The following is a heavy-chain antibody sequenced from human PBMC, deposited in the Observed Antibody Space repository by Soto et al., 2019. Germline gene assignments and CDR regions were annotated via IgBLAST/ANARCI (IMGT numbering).Heavy chain of an antibody. CDR1: GYTFSTYA. D-gene: IGHD6-19*01. Sequence: ASVKVSCKASGYTFSTYAMHWVRQAPGQRLEWMGWVNADNGNTEYSQKFQGRVTITRDTSASTAYMELSSLRSEDTAVYYCARDGAVADNSNFDYWGQGILVTVSS. CDR3: ARDGAVADNSNFDY. V-gene: IGHV1-3*01. J-gene: IGHJ4*02. CDR2: VNADNGNT.